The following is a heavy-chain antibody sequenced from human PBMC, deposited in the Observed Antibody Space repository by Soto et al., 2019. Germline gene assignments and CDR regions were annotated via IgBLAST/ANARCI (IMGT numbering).Heavy chain of an antibody. J-gene: IGHJ4*02. CDR2: IYYSGST. V-gene: IGHV4-59*01. CDR3: ARVRDGFDY. Sequence: SETLSLTCTVSGGSISSYYWSWIRQPPGKGLEWIGYIYYSGSTNYNPSLKSRVTISVDTSKNQFSLKLSSVTAADTAVYYCARVRDGFDYWGQGTLVTVSS. CDR1: GGSISSYY.